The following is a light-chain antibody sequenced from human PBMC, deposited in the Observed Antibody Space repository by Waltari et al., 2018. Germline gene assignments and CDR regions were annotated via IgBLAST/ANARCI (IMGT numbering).Light chain of an antibody. J-gene: IGLJ3*02. CDR1: IDDVGGYNY. CDR3: SSYAGSNTWV. CDR2: DFT. Sequence: QSALTQPPSASGSPGPSVTIYCTGTIDDVGGYNYVPWYQQHPGKAPQLMIYDFTKRPSVFPDRFSGSKSGNTASRTVSGLQAEDEADYYCSSYAGSNTWVFGGGTKLTVL. V-gene: IGLV2-8*01.